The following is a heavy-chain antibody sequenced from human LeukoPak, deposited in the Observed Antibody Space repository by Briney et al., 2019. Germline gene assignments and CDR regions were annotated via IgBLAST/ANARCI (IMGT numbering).Heavy chain of an antibody. Sequence: SETLSLTCAVSGGSFSGYYWSWIRQPPGKGLEWIGEINHSGSTNYNPSLKSRVTISVDTSKNQFSLKLSSVTAADTAVYYCARGEGQLGDLDYWGQGTLVSVSS. V-gene: IGHV4-34*01. D-gene: IGHD6-6*01. J-gene: IGHJ4*02. CDR2: INHSGST. CDR3: ARGEGQLGDLDY. CDR1: GGSFSGYY.